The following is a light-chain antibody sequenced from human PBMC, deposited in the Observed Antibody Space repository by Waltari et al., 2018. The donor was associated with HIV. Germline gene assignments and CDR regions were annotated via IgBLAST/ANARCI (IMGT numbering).Light chain of an antibody. V-gene: IGLV2-8*01. CDR3: SSYAGINTYVL. CDR1: SSDVGGNNY. J-gene: IGLJ2*01. CDR2: EVY. Sequence: QSALTQPPSASGSPGQSVTISCNGTSSDVGGNNYVSWYQQYPGKAPRLMIYEVYKRPSGVPHRFSGSKSGHTASLTVSGLQAEDEANYYCSSYAGINTYVLFGGGTKLTVL.